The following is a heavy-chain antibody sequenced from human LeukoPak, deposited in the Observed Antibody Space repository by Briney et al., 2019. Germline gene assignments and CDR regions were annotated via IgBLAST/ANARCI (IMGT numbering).Heavy chain of an antibody. V-gene: IGHV4-34*01. D-gene: IGHD2-2*01. CDR2: INHSGST. Sequence: SETLSLTCAVYGGSFSGYFWSWIRQPPGKGLEWIGEINHSGSTNYNPSLKSRVTISVDTSKNQFSLKLSSVTAADTAVYYCARHRYGSDTSCFCFWGQGTMVTVSS. J-gene: IGHJ4*02. CDR3: ARHRYGSDTSCFCF. CDR1: GGSFSGYF.